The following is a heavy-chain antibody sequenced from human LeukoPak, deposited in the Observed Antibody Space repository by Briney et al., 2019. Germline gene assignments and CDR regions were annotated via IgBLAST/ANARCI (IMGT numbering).Heavy chain of an antibody. J-gene: IGHJ4*02. CDR2: INHSEST. V-gene: IGHV4-34*01. D-gene: IGHD3-22*01. CDR1: GGSFSGYY. Sequence: SETLSLTCAVYGGSFSGYYWSWIRQPPGKGLEWIGEINHSESTNYNPSLKSRVTISVDTSKNQFSLKLSSVTAADTAVYYCARLEGFSDRSPGSFDYWGQGTLVTVSS. CDR3: ARLEGFSDRSPGSFDY.